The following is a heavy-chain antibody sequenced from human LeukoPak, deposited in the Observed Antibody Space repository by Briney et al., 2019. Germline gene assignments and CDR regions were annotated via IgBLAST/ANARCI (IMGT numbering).Heavy chain of an antibody. Sequence: GGSLRLSCAASGFTFSSYAMSWVRQAPGKGLEWVSAISGSGGSTYYADSVKGRFTISRDNSKNTLYLQMNSPRAEDTAVYYCAKGGYCGGDCFFRLDYWGQGTLVTVSS. V-gene: IGHV3-23*01. CDR3: AKGGYCGGDCFFRLDY. CDR2: ISGSGGST. J-gene: IGHJ4*02. D-gene: IGHD2-21*02. CDR1: GFTFSSYA.